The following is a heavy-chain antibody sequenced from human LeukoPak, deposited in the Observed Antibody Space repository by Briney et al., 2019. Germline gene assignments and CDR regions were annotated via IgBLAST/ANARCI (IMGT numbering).Heavy chain of an antibody. V-gene: IGHV3-11*04. D-gene: IGHD3-3*01. CDR1: GFTFTDYY. Sequence: PGVSLRLSCATSGFTFTDYYMSWIRQAPGKGLEWVSYISVSGTTMYYADSVKGRFTISRDNAKNSLYLQMNSLRAEDTAVYYCARGIDFFGWFDPWGQGTLVTVSS. J-gene: IGHJ5*02. CDR2: ISVSGTTM. CDR3: ARGIDFFGWFDP.